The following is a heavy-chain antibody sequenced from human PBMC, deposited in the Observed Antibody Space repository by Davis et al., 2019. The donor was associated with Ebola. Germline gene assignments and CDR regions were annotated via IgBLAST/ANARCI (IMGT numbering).Heavy chain of an antibody. CDR1: GFIFRNHV. D-gene: IGHD2/OR15-2a*01. V-gene: IGHV3-23*01. Sequence: GESLKISCETSGFIFRNHVMSWVRQAPGKGLEWVSTFGTVGDTYYADSVKGRFAMSRDNSRGTLYLQMNSLRVEDSAIYYCVKDSSNIWFDIWGQGTLVTVSS. J-gene: IGHJ3*02. CDR3: VKDSSNIWFDI. CDR2: FGTVGDT.